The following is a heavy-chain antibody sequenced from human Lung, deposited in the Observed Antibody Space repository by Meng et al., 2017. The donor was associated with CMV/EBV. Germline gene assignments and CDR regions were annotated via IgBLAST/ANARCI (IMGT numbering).Heavy chain of an antibody. J-gene: IGHJ4*02. D-gene: IGHD6-19*01. V-gene: IGHV3-30*02. CDR2: IRYDGNNK. Sequence: GGSLRLXCAASGFTFSIYGMHWVRQAPGKGLEWVAFIRYDGNNKYYRESVKGRFTISRDNSKNTLYLQMNRLRPDDTAVYYCASYTQAWYNSGSWGQGTLVTVSS. CDR1: GFTFSIYG. CDR3: ASYTQAWYNSGS.